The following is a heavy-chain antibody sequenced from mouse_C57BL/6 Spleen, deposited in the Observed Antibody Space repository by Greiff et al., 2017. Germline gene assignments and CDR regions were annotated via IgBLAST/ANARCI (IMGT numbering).Heavy chain of an antibody. CDR1: GYTFTDYN. Sequence: VQLQQSGPELVKPGASVKIPCKASGYTFTDYNMDWVKQSHGKSLEWIGDINPNNGGTIYNQKFKGKATLTVDKSSSTAYMELRSLTSEDTAVYYCARFNPRYYAMDYWGQGISVTVSS. CDR2: INPNNGGT. V-gene: IGHV1-18*01. CDR3: ARFNPRYYAMDY. J-gene: IGHJ4*01.